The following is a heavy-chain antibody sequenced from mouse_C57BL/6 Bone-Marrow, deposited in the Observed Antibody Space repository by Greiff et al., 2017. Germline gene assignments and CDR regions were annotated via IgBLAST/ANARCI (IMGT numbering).Heavy chain of an antibody. CDR2: ISDGGSYT. CDR1: GFTFSSYA. V-gene: IGHV5-4*01. J-gene: IGHJ1*03. D-gene: IGHD2-4*01. Sequence: EVHLVESGGGLVKPGGSLQLSCAASGFTFSSYAMSWVRPTPAKRLEWVATISDGGSYTYSPDTGQGRFTISRDKAKNNLYLQMSHLKSEDTARYYCARGGLRRDWYFDVWGTGTTVTGSS. CDR3: ARGGLRRDWYFDV.